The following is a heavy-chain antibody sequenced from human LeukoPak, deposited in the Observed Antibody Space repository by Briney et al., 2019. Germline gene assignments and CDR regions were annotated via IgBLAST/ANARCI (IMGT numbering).Heavy chain of an antibody. Sequence: GGSLRLSCAVSGFTFSSYAMHGVRQAPGKGLEWVAVISYDGDTKYCADSVKGRFTISRDNSKSTLYLQMNSLRIEDTAVYYCVRDRPMVRGVWDYWGQGTLSPSPQ. CDR1: GFTFSSYA. J-gene: IGHJ4*02. CDR2: ISYDGDTK. D-gene: IGHD3-10*01. CDR3: VRDRPMVRGVWDY. V-gene: IGHV3-30-3*01.